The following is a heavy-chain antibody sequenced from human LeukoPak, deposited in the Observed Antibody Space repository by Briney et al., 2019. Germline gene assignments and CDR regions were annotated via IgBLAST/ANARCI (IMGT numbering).Heavy chain of an antibody. J-gene: IGHJ4*02. Sequence: ASVKVSCKASGYTFTSYGITWIRQAPGQGLEWLGWIGPHNGATEYAQNLQDRVSMTTDTSTNTACIEVRSLKSDDTAVYYCARDSDWNVDYWGQGTLVTVSS. V-gene: IGHV1-18*01. CDR3: ARDSDWNVDY. D-gene: IGHD1-1*01. CDR1: GYTFTSYG. CDR2: IGPHNGAT.